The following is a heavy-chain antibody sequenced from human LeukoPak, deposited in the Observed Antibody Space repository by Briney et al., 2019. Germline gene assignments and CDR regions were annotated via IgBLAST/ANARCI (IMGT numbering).Heavy chain of an antibody. CDR3: ARDRYYYDSSGYQPLDY. Sequence: ASVKVSCTASGYTFTSYYMHWVRQAPGQGLEWMGIINPSGGSTSYAQKLQGRVTMTRDTSTSTVYMELSSLRSEDTAVYYCARDRYYYDSSGYQPLDYWGQGTLVTVSS. V-gene: IGHV1-46*01. J-gene: IGHJ4*02. D-gene: IGHD3-22*01. CDR1: GYTFTSYY. CDR2: INPSGGST.